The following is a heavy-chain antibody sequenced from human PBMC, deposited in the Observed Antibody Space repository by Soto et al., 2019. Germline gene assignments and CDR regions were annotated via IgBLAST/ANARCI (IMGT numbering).Heavy chain of an antibody. CDR3: ARVTQRVPAVDY. Sequence: ASVKVSFKASGCTFSSYGMSWVRQAPGQGLEWMGWISAYNGNTTYAQKLQGRVTMTTDTSTSTAYMEPRSLRSDDTAVYYCARVTQRVPAVDYWRQGTLVTVSS. CDR2: ISAYNGNT. D-gene: IGHD2-2*01. CDR1: GCTFSSYG. V-gene: IGHV1-18*01. J-gene: IGHJ4*02.